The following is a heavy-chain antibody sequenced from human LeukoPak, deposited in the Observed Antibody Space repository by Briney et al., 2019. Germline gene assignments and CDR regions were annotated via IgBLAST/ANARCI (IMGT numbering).Heavy chain of an antibody. V-gene: IGHV4-4*07. CDR2: IYTSGST. Sequence: SETLSLTCTVSGGSISSYYWSWIRQPAGKGLEWIGRIYTSGSTNYNPSLKSRVTMSVDTSKNQSSLKLSSVTAADTAVYYCARAGSYYDILTGLEVFDYWGQGTLVTVSS. CDR3: ARAGSYYDILTGLEVFDY. J-gene: IGHJ4*02. CDR1: GGSISSYY. D-gene: IGHD3-9*01.